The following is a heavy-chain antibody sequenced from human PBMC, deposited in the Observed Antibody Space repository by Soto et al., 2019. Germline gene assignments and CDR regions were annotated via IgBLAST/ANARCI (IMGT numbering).Heavy chain of an antibody. CDR2: IYHSGST. D-gene: IGHD1-26*01. Sequence: PSETLSLTCAVSGFSLSSGYYWGWIRQPPGKGLECIGTIYHSGSTYYSPSLKSRVTISVDTSKNQFSLKLNSVTAADTAVYYCARGKWEPYYFDYWGQGTLVTVSS. CDR1: GFSLSSGYY. V-gene: IGHV4-38-2*01. CDR3: ARGKWEPYYFDY. J-gene: IGHJ4*02.